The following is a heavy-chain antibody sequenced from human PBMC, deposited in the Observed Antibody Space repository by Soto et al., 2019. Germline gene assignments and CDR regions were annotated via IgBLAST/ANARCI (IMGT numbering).Heavy chain of an antibody. D-gene: IGHD3-9*01. CDR1: GFTFSSYA. V-gene: IGHV3-23*01. CDR2: ISGSGGST. J-gene: IGHJ4*02. Sequence: GGSLRLSCAASGFTFSSYAMSWVRQAPGKGLEWVSAISGSGGSTYYADSVKGRFTISRDNSKNTLYLQMNSLRAEDTAVYYCAKDGSYDILTGYYFGYFDYWGQGTLVTVSS. CDR3: AKDGSYDILTGYYFGYFDY.